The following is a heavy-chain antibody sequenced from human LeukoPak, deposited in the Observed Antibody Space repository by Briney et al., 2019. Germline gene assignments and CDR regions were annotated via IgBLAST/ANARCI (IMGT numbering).Heavy chain of an antibody. CDR3: GKTTTGYSSGRYPGWPVDY. CDR1: GFTFNSYA. CDR2: IFGSGGSA. V-gene: IGHV3-23*01. Sequence: GGSLRLSCAASGFTFNSYAMYWVRQAPGKGLEWVSGIFGSGGSAHYAGSVKGRFTISRDNTKNTVYLQMDSLRVEDTALYYCGKTTTGYSSGRYPGWPVDYWGQGTLVTVSS. J-gene: IGHJ4*02. D-gene: IGHD6-19*01.